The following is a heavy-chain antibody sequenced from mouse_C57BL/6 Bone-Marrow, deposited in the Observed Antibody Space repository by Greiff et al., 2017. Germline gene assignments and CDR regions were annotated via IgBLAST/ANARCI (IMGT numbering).Heavy chain of an antibody. J-gene: IGHJ1*03. CDR2: IHPNSGST. CDR1: GYTFTSYW. CDR3: ARWPNYGSSWYFDV. D-gene: IGHD1-1*01. Sequence: QVQLQQPGAELVKPGASVKLSCKASGYTFTSYWMHWVKQRPGQGLEWIGMIHPNSGSTNYNEKFKSKATLTVDKSSSTAYMQLSSLTSEDSAVYYCARWPNYGSSWYFDVWGTGTTVTVAS. V-gene: IGHV1-64*01.